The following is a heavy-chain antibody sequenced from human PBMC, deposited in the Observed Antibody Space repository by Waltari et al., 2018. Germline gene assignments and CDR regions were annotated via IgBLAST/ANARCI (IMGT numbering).Heavy chain of an antibody. J-gene: IGHJ5*01. V-gene: IGHV4-59*01. CDR2: VDYMGST. CDR3: ARRMGYRSSWYGWTFDS. CDR1: GGYLRSYS. D-gene: IGHD6-13*01. Sequence: QVQLQESGPGLVKPSETLSLTCTVSGGYLRSYSWSWIRESPGKGLEWIGYVDYMGSTNYNPYLKSRVTISVNTSKNQFSLMVNSVTAADTAIYYCARRMGYRSSWYGWTFDSWGQGTLVTVSS.